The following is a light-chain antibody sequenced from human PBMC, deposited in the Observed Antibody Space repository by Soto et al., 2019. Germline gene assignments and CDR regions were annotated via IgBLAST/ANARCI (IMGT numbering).Light chain of an antibody. V-gene: IGKV3-15*01. CDR2: GAS. J-gene: IGKJ3*01. Sequence: EIVMTQSPATLSVSPGERATLSCRASQSVSSNLAWYQQKPGQAPRLLIYGASTRATGIPARFSGSGSGTEITLTISSLQSEDFAVYYCQQYNNWPRIFTFGPGTKVDIK. CDR1: QSVSSN. CDR3: QQYNNWPRIFT.